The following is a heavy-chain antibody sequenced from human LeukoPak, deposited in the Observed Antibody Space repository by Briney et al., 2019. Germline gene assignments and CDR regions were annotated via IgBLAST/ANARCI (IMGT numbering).Heavy chain of an antibody. CDR3: AKEDVLGESNYFYYGMDV. CDR2: ISSSGARA. D-gene: IGHD1-26*01. J-gene: IGHJ6*02. CDR1: GYNFRGYA. V-gene: IGHV3-23*01. Sequence: PGGSLRLSCAASGYNFRGYAMSWVRQAPGKGLEWVSGISSSGARAHYAESVRGRFTISRDSSQNTLHLEMNSLRAEDTAVYYCAKEDVLGESNYFYYGMDVWGQGTTVTVSS.